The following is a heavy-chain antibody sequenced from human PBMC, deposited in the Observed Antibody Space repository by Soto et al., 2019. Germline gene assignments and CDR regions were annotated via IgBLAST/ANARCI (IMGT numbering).Heavy chain of an antibody. CDR2: IFSNDQK. Sequence: QVTLKESGPVLVKPTATLTLTCTVSGFSLSNAGMGVTWIRQPPGKALEWLAHIFSNDQKSYSTSLKSRLTISQDTSKSQVVLTMTNMDPVDTATYYCARIRWIREYYFDYWAQGTLITVSS. J-gene: IGHJ4*02. D-gene: IGHD5-18*01. CDR1: GFSLSNAGMG. V-gene: IGHV2-26*01. CDR3: ARIRWIREYYFDY.